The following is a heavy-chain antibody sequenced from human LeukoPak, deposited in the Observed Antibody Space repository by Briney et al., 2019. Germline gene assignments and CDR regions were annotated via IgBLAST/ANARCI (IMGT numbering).Heavy chain of an antibody. CDR2: INPSGST. J-gene: IGHJ4*02. CDR3: ARGIVIGGTYVDS. V-gene: IGHV4-34*01. Sequence: SETLSLTCAVYGGSFSGYYWTWIRQPPGKGLEWIGGINPSGSTNYNPSLKSRVTISVDTSKNQFSLKLTSVAAADTAVYFCARGIVIGGTYVDSWGQGTLVTVSS. CDR1: GGSFSGYY. D-gene: IGHD2-15*01.